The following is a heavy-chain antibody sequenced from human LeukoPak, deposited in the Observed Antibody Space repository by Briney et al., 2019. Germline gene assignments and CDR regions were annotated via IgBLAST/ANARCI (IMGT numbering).Heavy chain of an antibody. CDR3: ARRGYTVTTAGYYYGMDV. V-gene: IGHV5-51*01. Sequence: GESLQISCQGSGYSFTSYWIGWVRQMPGKGLEWMGIIYPGDSDTRYSPSFQGQVTISADKSISTAYLQWSSLKASDTAMYYCARRGYTVTTAGYYYGMDVWGQGTTVTVSS. CDR1: GYSFTSYW. D-gene: IGHD4-17*01. J-gene: IGHJ6*02. CDR2: IYPGDSDT.